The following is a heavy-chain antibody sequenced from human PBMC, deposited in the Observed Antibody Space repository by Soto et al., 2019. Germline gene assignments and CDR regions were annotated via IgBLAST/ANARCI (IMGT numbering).Heavy chain of an antibody. D-gene: IGHD1-26*01. V-gene: IGHV4-59*02. Sequence: SETLSLTCTISGGSVSVYYWSRIRQSTGQGLEWIGYIYASGSPYYNPSLRSRVTISADTSKNQISLKLTSPTAADTAVYYCARGVGSSPPQYWGRGTLVTVSS. CDR3: ARGVGSSPPQY. J-gene: IGHJ4*02. CDR1: GGSVSVYY. CDR2: IYASGSP.